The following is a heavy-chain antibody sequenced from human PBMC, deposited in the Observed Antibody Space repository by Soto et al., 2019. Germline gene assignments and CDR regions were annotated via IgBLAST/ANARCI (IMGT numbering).Heavy chain of an antibody. V-gene: IGHV1-69*01. D-gene: IGHD2-21*02. Sequence: QVHLVQSGAEVKKSGSSARVSCTASGGTFTNDAISWVRQAPGQGLEWLGRIIPFFGTPDYSQSFQGRLTFTADESTGTAYMDLRSLRSDDTAVYYCAREVVTETTLGYFDFWGQGTLVTVSS. J-gene: IGHJ4*02. CDR1: GGTFTNDA. CDR3: AREVVTETTLGYFDF. CDR2: IIPFFGTP.